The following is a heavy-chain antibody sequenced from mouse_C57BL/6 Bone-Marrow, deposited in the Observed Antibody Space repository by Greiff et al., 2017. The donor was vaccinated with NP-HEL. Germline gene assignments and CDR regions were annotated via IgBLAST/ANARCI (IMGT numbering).Heavy chain of an antibody. CDR2: FHPYNDDT. Sequence: VQVVESGAELVKPGASVKMSCKASGYTFTTYPIAWVKQNHGKSLEWIGNFHPYNDDTEYNEKFKNKATLTVEKSSSTVYLELSRLTSDDSSVYYCARGGNYWYYFDYWGQGTTLTVSS. J-gene: IGHJ2*01. V-gene: IGHV1-47*01. CDR3: ARGGNYWYYFDY. CDR1: GYTFTTYP. D-gene: IGHD2-1*01.